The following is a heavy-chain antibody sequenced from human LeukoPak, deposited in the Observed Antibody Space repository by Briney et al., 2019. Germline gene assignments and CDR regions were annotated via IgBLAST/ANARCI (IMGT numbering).Heavy chain of an antibody. D-gene: IGHD6-13*01. CDR1: GFTFRNYW. V-gene: IGHV3-74*01. CDR2: INSDGSST. J-gene: IGHJ5*02. CDR3: ARGSVSAAGS. Sequence: GGSLRLSCAASGFTFRNYWMHWVRQAPGKGLVWVSHINSDGSSTTYADFVQGRFTISRDNAKNTLYLQMNSLRAEDTAVYYCARGSVSAAGSWGQGTLVTVSS.